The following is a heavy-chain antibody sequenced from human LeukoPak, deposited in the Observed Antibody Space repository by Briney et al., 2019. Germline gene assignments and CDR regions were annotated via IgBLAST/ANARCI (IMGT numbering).Heavy chain of an antibody. V-gene: IGHV4-4*07. CDR3: AREAYYYDSSGYPHDAFDI. D-gene: IGHD3-22*01. CDR2: IYTSGST. J-gene: IGHJ3*02. Sequence: PSETLSLTCTVSGGSISSYYWSWIRQPAGKGLEWIGRIYTSGSTNYNPSLKSRVTMSVDTSKNQFSLKLSSVTAADTAVYYCAREAYYYDSSGYPHDAFDIWGQGTTVTVSS. CDR1: GGSISSYY.